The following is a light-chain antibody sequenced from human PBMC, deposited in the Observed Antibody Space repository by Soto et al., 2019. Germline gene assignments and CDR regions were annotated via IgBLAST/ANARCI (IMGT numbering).Light chain of an antibody. J-gene: IGLJ2*01. Sequence: QSVLTQPPSVSGAPGQSLTIACTGSSSNIGAGYAVHWHQHLPGRAPKLLVYGDNNRPSGVPDRFSGSESGTSAYLTITGLQAEDEAHYYCQSYDTRLSAVVFGGGTKLTVL. V-gene: IGLV1-40*01. CDR3: QSYDTRLSAVV. CDR2: GDN. CDR1: SSNIGAGYA.